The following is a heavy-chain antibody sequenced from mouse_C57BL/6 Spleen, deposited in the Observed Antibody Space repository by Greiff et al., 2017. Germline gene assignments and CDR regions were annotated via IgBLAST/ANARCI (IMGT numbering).Heavy chain of an antibody. V-gene: IGHV5-17*01. CDR3: ASLTPRRAMDY. J-gene: IGHJ4*01. Sequence: EVQGVESGGGLVKPGGSLKLSCAASGFTFSDYGMHWVRQAPEKGLEWVAYISSGSSTIYYADTVKGRFTISRDNAKSTLFLQMTSLRSEDTAMYYCASLTPRRAMDYWGQGTSVTVSS. CDR2: ISSGSSTI. D-gene: IGHD4-1*01. CDR1: GFTFSDYG.